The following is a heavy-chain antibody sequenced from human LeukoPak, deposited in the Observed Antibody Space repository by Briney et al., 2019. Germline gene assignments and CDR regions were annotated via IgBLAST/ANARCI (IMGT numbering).Heavy chain of an antibody. CDR1: GGSISTSNYY. V-gene: IGHV4-39*01. CDR3: ARLSGDYDWYFDL. Sequence: PSETLSLTCTVSGGSISTSNYYWGWIRQPPGKGLEWIGSIYYSGSTYYNSSLKSRVSTSVDTSKNQFSLKLSSVTAADTAVYYCARLSGDYDWYFDLWGRGTLVTVSS. CDR2: IYYSGST. D-gene: IGHD2-21*02. J-gene: IGHJ2*01.